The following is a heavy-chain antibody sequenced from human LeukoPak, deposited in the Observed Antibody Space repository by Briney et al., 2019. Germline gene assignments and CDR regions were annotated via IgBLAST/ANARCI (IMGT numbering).Heavy chain of an antibody. Sequence: GGSLRLSCAASGFTFSSYSMNWVRQAPGKGLEWVSSISSSSSYIYYADSVKGRFTISRDNAKNSLYLQMNSLRAEDTAVYYCARDDILTGPSDYWGQGTLVTVS. J-gene: IGHJ4*02. CDR2: ISSSSSYI. V-gene: IGHV3-21*01. CDR1: GFTFSSYS. D-gene: IGHD3-9*01. CDR3: ARDDILTGPSDY.